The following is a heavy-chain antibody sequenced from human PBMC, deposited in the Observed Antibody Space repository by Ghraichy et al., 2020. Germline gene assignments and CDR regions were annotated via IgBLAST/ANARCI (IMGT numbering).Heavy chain of an antibody. CDR3: ARESSVGAVAGTIDY. CDR1: GGSMSSYY. Sequence: SCTVSGGSMSSYYWSWIRQPPGEGLEWIGYIYYSGGINYNPSLKSRVTISVDTSKNQFSLKLSSVTAADTAVYYCARESSVGAVAGTIDYWGQGILVTVSS. J-gene: IGHJ4*02. V-gene: IGHV4-59*01. D-gene: IGHD6-19*01. CDR2: IYYSGGI.